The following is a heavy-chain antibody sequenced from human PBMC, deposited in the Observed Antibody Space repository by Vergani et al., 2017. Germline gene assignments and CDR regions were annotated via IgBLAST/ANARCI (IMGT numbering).Heavy chain of an antibody. D-gene: IGHD2-2*01. V-gene: IGHV3-72*01. Sequence: EVQLVESWGGLVQPGGSLRLSCAASGFTFSDYYMDWVRQAPGKGLEWVGRTRNKANIYSTEYAASVKGRLTISRDDSKNKLYLQMNIQKIEDTAVYYCARLGYCSSTTGRQAFDIWGQGTMVTVS. J-gene: IGHJ3*02. CDR1: GFTFSDYY. CDR3: ARLGYCSSTTGRQAFDI. CDR2: TRNKANIYST.